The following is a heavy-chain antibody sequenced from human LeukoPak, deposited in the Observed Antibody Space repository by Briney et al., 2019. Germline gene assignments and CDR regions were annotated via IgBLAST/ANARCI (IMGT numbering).Heavy chain of an antibody. CDR2: INPNSGGT. J-gene: IGHJ6*02. Sequence: ASVKVSCKASGYTFTGYYMHWVRQAPEQGLEWMGWINPNSGGTNYAQKFQGRVTMTRDTSISTAYMELSRLRSDDTAVYYCARVRPKVVPAARGGYYYGMDVWGQGTTVTVSS. CDR1: GYTFTGYY. D-gene: IGHD2-2*01. CDR3: ARVRPKVVPAARGGYYYGMDV. V-gene: IGHV1-2*02.